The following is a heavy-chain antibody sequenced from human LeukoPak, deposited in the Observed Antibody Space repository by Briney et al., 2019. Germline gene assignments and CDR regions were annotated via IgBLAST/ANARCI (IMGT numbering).Heavy chain of an antibody. CDR3: ARDRWWEPTDFSFDY. Sequence: ASVKVSCKASGYTFTSYAMHWVRQAPGQRLEWMGWINAGNGNTKYSQKFQGRVTITRDTSASTAYMELSSLRSEDTAVYYCARDRWWEPTDFSFDYWGQGTLVTVSS. CDR1: GYTFTSYA. D-gene: IGHD1-26*01. J-gene: IGHJ4*02. CDR2: INAGNGNT. V-gene: IGHV1-3*01.